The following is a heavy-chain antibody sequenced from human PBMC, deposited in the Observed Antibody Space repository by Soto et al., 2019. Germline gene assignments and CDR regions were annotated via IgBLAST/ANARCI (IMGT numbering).Heavy chain of an antibody. V-gene: IGHV1-69*06. Sequence: SVKVSCKASGGTFSSYAISWVRQAPGQGLGWMGGIIPIFGTANYAQKFQGRVTITADKSTSTAYMELSSLRSEDTAVYYCAISTYYYDSSGYYSDYWGQGTLVTVSS. CDR1: GGTFSSYA. CDR2: IIPIFGTA. CDR3: AISTYYYDSSGYYSDY. D-gene: IGHD3-22*01. J-gene: IGHJ4*02.